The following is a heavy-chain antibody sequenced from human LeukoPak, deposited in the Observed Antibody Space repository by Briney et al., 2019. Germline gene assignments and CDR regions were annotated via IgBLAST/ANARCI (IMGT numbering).Heavy chain of an antibody. CDR1: GYTFTSYD. V-gene: IGHV1-8*01. J-gene: IGHJ6*02. Sequence: ASVKVSCKASGYTFTSYDINWVRQATGQGLEWMGWMNPSSGNTGYAQKLQGRVTMTRNTSISTAYMELSSLRSEDTAVYYCARGCSGGSCHILSHYYYYGMDVWGQGTTVTVSS. CDR3: ARGCSGGSCHILSHYYYYGMDV. CDR2: MNPSSGNT. D-gene: IGHD2-15*01.